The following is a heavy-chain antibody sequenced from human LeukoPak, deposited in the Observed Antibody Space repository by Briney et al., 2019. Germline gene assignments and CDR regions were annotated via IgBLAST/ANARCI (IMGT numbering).Heavy chain of an antibody. CDR1: GFTVNSNY. D-gene: IGHD4-23*01. CDR2: IYSGGST. J-gene: IGHJ6*02. Sequence: GGSLRLSCAASGFTVNSNYMSWVRQAPGKGLEWVSVIYSGGSTYYADSVKGGFTISRDNSKNTLYLQMNSLRAEDTAVYYCARDPYLSGGNSTPYYYYGMDVWGQGTTVTVSS. CDR3: ARDPYLSGGNSTPYYYYGMDV. V-gene: IGHV3-66*01.